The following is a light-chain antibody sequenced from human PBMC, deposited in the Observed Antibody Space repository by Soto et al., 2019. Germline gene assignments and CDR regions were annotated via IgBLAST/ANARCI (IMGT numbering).Light chain of an antibody. V-gene: IGLV2-23*01. J-gene: IGLJ2*01. Sequence: QSVLTQPASVSGSPGQSITISCTETSSDVWGYNLVSWYQQHPGKVPKLMIYEGTKRPSGIPNRFSGSKSGNTASLTISGLQAEDEAEYYCCSYAGSSTYVVFGGGTKLTVL. CDR2: EGT. CDR3: CSYAGSSTYVV. CDR1: SSDVWGYNL.